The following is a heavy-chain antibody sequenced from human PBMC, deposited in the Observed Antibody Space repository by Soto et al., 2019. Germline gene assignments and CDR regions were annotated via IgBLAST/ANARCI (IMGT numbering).Heavy chain of an antibody. CDR3: ARRGGREYFNL. CDR1: GNRFTGNW. V-gene: IGHV5-51*01. D-gene: IGHD3-16*01. CDR2: IYPGDSDT. J-gene: IGHJ2*01. Sequence: ESLKSPCRSSGNRFTGNWIGWVRQMPGKGLEWMGIIYPGDSDTRYSPSFQGQVTISADRSISTTYLQWSSLKASDTAMYYCARRGGREYFNLWGRGTLVTVSS.